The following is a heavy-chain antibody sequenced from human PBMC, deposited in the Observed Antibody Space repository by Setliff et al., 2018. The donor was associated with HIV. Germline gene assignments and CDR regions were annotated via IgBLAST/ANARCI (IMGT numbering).Heavy chain of an antibody. V-gene: IGHV3-43*01. CDR3: ARSTYYYDETSGYKAYYFDY. D-gene: IGHD3-22*01. J-gene: IGHJ4*02. CDR1: GFTFHDYT. CDR2: VTWDGGTT. Sequence: PGGSLSLSCAASGFTFHDYTMQWVRQAPGKGLEWVSLVTWDGGTTKYADSVKGRFTISRDNSKNSLYLESNSLRTEDTAFYYCARSTYYYDETSGYKAYYFDYWGQGTQVTVSS.